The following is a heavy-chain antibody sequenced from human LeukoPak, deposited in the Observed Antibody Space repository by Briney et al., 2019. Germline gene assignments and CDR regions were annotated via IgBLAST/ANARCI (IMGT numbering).Heavy chain of an antibody. V-gene: IGHV1-69*10. D-gene: IGHD3-22*01. CDR1: GGTFSSYA. CDR3: AKHSYYDSSGYYYRYFDY. CDR2: IIPIFGIA. J-gene: IGHJ4*02. Sequence: SGKVSCKASGGTFSSYAISWVRQAPGQGLEWMGGIIPIFGIANYAQKFQGRVTITADKSTSTAYMELSSLRSEDTAVYYCAKHSYYDSSGYYYRYFDYWGQGTLVTVSS.